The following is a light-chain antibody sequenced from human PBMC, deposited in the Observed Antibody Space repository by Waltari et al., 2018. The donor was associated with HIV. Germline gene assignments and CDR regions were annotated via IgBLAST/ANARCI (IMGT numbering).Light chain of an antibody. CDR1: SSNIGSNT. V-gene: IGLV1-44*01. CDR2: SNN. J-gene: IGLJ2*01. CDR3: AAWDDSLNGVL. Sequence: QSVLTQPPSASGTPGQRVTISCSGSSSNIGSNTVNWYQQLPGTAPKLLIYSNNPRPSGVPVRFSGSKSGTSASLAISGLQSEDEADYYCAAWDDSLNGVLFGGGTKLTVL.